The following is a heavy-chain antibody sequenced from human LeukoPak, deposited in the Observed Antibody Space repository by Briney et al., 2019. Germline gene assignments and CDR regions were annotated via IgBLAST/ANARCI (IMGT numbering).Heavy chain of an antibody. CDR2: IKSDGSST. Sequence: GGSLRLSCAASRFSFSNYWMHWVRQPPGKGLVWVSRIKSDGSSTTYAASVQGRFTIYRDNAKNTLYLQMNSLRGEDTAVYYCASDRSYAMDVWGQGTTVTVSS. J-gene: IGHJ6*02. CDR1: RFSFSNYW. V-gene: IGHV3-74*01. CDR3: ASDRSYAMDV.